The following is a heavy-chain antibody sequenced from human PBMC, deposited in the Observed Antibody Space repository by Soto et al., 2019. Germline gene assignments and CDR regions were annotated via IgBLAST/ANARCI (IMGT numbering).Heavy chain of an antibody. D-gene: IGHD1-26*01. Sequence: QVQLVQSGAEVKKPGASVKVSCKVSGYTLIELSMHWVRQAPGKGLEWMGGFDPEDGETIYAQKFQGRVTMTEDTSTDTAYMELSSLRSEDSAVYYCATDRTNGMWEVPSCYAFAIWGQGTMFTFSS. V-gene: IGHV1-24*01. J-gene: IGHJ3*02. CDR2: FDPEDGET. CDR1: GYTLIELS. CDR3: ATDRTNGMWEVPSCYAFAI.